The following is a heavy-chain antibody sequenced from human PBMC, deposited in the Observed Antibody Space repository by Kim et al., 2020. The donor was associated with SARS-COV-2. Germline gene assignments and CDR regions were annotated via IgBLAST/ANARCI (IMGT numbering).Heavy chain of an antibody. D-gene: IGHD6-13*01. V-gene: IGHV3-7*03. CDR2: IKQDGSEK. Sequence: GGSLRLSCAASGFTFSSYWMSWVRQAPGKGLEWVANIKQDGSEKYYVDSVKGRFTISRDNAKNSLYLQMNSLRAEDTAVYYCAREVPPFSSSWYWDGENNWFDPWGQGTLVTVSS. CDR3: AREVPPFSSSWYWDGENNWFDP. CDR1: GFTFSSYW. J-gene: IGHJ5*02.